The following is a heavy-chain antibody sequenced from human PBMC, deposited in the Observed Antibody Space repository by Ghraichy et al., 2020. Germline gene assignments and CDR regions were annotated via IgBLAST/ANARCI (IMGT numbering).Heavy chain of an antibody. CDR2: IYYRGST. D-gene: IGHD3-10*01. V-gene: IGHV4-59*12. CDR1: GGSISSYY. Sequence: SETLSLTCTVSGGSISSYYWSWIRQPPGKGLEWIGYIYYRGSTNYNPSPKSLVTISVDTSKNQFSLKLSSVTAADTAVYYCARSLYGSGSSGSYYYYYYMDVWGKGTTVTVSS. J-gene: IGHJ6*03. CDR3: ARSLYGSGSSGSYYYYYYMDV.